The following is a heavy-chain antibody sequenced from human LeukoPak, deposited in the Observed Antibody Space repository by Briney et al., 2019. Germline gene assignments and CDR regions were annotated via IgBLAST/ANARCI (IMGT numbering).Heavy chain of an antibody. CDR2: IYYSGST. Sequence: SETLSLTCTVSGGSISSYYWSWIRQPRGKGLEWIGYIYYSGSTNYNPSLKSRVTISVDTSKGQFSLKLSSVTAADTAVYYCARVGSGWDYYMDVWGKGTTVTVSS. CDR3: ARVGSGWDYYMDV. CDR1: GGSISSYY. V-gene: IGHV4-59*01. D-gene: IGHD6-19*01. J-gene: IGHJ6*03.